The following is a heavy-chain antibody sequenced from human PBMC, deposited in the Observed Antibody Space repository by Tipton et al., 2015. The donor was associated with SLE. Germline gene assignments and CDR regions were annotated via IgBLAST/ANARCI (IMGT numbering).Heavy chain of an antibody. CDR2: ISYDGSNK. D-gene: IGHD6-19*01. J-gene: IGHJ3*02. CDR3: AKDFRGWDDAVDI. Sequence: SLRLSCAASAFTFSNYAMSWVRQAPGKGLEWVAVISYDGSNKYYADSVKGRFTISRDNSKNTLYLQMNSLRAEDTAVYYCAKDFRGWDDAVDIWGQGTMVSVSS. V-gene: IGHV3-30-3*01. CDR1: AFTFSNYA.